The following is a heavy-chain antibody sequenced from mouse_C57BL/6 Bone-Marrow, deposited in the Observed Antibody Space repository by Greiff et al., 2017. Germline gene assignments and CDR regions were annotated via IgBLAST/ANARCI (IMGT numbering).Heavy chain of an antibody. J-gene: IGHJ3*01. CDR1: GYTFTSYW. D-gene: IGHD2-3*01. Sequence: QVQLQQSGAELVRPGTSVKLSCKASGYTFTSYWMHWVKQRPGQGLEWIGVIDPSDSYTNYNQKFKGKATLTVDTSCSTAYMQLSSLTSEDSAVYYCVPVYDDPFAYWGQGTRVTVSA. CDR3: VPVYDDPFAY. CDR2: IDPSDSYT. V-gene: IGHV1-59*01.